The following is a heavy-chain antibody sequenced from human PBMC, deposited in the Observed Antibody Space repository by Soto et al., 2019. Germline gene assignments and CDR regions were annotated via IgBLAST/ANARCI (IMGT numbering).Heavy chain of an antibody. CDR1: GFTFSSYG. CDR2: IWYDGSNK. J-gene: IGHJ6*03. CDR3: ARDKGLGYYYYYYMDV. V-gene: IGHV3-33*01. Sequence: GGSLRLSCAASGFTFSSYGMHWVRQAPGKGLEWVAVIWYDGSNKYYADSVKGRFTISRDNSKNTLYLQMNSLRAEDTAVYYCARDKGLGYYYYYYMDVWGKGTTVTVSS.